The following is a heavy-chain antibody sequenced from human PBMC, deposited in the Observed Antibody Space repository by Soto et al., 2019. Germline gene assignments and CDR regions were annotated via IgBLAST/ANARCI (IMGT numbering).Heavy chain of an antibody. Sequence: SETLSLTCAVSGYSISSGYYWGWIRQPPGKGLEWIGSIYHSGSTYYNPSLKSRVTISVDTSKNQFSLKLSSVTAADTAVYYCARTSVQGRRGFYYYGMDVWGQGTTVTVSS. V-gene: IGHV4-38-2*01. D-gene: IGHD3-10*01. CDR1: GYSISSGYY. CDR3: ARTSVQGRRGFYYYGMDV. CDR2: IYHSGST. J-gene: IGHJ6*02.